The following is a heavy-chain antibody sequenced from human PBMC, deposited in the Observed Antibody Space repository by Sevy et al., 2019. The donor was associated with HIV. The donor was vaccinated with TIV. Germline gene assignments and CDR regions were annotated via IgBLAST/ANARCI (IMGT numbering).Heavy chain of an antibody. CDR2: IIAVSGTT. CDR1: GGTFSGYA. Sequence: ASVKVSCKTSGGTFSGYAISWVRQAPGQGLEWMGGIIAVSGTTNYVEKFQGRLTITADVSTRTVYMELRSLKTEDTAIYYCARDRDRGWFDPWGQGTRVTVSS. CDR3: ARDRDRGWFDP. J-gene: IGHJ5*02. V-gene: IGHV1-69*13. D-gene: IGHD3-16*01.